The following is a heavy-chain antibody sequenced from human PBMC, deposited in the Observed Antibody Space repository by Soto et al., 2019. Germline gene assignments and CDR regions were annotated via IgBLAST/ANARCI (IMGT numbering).Heavy chain of an antibody. V-gene: IGHV1-18*01. D-gene: IGHD5-18*01. Sequence: QVQLVQSGAEVKKPGASVRVSCWASGYTFTGYGISWLRQAPGQGLEWMGWISAYNGDTRYAQKFQGRVTMTTETSTGTAYMELRSLKSDDTAVYYCARDRTVNTYGYWYFDLWGRGTLVTVSS. J-gene: IGHJ2*01. CDR1: GYTFTGYG. CDR3: ARDRTVNTYGYWYFDL. CDR2: ISAYNGDT.